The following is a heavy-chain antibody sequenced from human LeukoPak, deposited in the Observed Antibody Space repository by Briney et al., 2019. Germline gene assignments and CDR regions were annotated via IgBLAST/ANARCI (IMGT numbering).Heavy chain of an antibody. CDR2: ISSSGNSI. CDR1: GFIFSDYY. D-gene: IGHD6-13*01. Sequence: GGSLRLPCAASGFIFSDYYMSWTRQAPGKGLEWVSYISSSGNSIYYADSVKGRFTISRDNAKNSLYLQMNSLRADDTAVYYCARDLGSAAFDFWGQGTQVTVSS. V-gene: IGHV3-11*04. CDR3: ARDLGSAAFDF. J-gene: IGHJ4*02.